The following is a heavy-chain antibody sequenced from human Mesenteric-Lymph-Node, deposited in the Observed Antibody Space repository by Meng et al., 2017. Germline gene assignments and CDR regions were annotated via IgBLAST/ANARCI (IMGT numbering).Heavy chain of an antibody. D-gene: IGHD4-17*01. Sequence: QLLRQESCPGLGMLSETSPLTLTVSGGSLDNSDYFWYWIRQPPGKGLEWIGSVRYRGTASYNPSLTSRVTISVDTSKNQFSLNLSSLTAADTAVYYCARHVYGDSYGFWGQGTLVTVSS. CDR2: VRYRGTA. V-gene: IGHV4-39*01. J-gene: IGHJ4*02. CDR1: GGSLDNSDYF. CDR3: ARHVYGDSYGF.